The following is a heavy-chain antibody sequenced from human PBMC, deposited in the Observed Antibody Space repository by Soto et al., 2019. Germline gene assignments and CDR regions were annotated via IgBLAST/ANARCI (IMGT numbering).Heavy chain of an antibody. V-gene: IGHV1-3*01. J-gene: IGHJ4*02. CDR3: ARDKPPPQSIAAATDACFDY. CDR1: GYTFTSYA. CDR2: INAGNGNT. D-gene: IGHD6-13*01. Sequence: ASVKVSCKASGYTFTSYAMHWVRQAPGQRLEWMGWINAGNGNTKYSQKFQGRVTITRDTSASTAYMELSSLRSEDTAVYYCARDKPPPQSIAAATDACFDYWGQGTLVTVSS.